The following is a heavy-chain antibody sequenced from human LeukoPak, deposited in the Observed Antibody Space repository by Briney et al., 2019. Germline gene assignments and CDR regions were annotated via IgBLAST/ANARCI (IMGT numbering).Heavy chain of an antibody. J-gene: IGHJ3*02. CDR2: IYYSGST. CDR3: ARDGVYGYVAFDI. CDR1: GGSISSYY. Sequence: SETLSLTCTVSGGSISSYYWSWIRQPPGKGLEWIGYIYYSGSTNYNPSLKSRVTISVDTSKNQFSLKLSSVTAADTAVYYCARDGVYGYVAFDIWGQGTMVTVSS. V-gene: IGHV4-59*01. D-gene: IGHD3-16*01.